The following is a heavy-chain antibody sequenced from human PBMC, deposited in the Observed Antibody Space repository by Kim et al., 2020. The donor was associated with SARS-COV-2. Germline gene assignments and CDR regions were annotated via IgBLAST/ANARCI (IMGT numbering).Heavy chain of an antibody. CDR2: IRSKANSYAT. D-gene: IGHD4-17*01. Sequence: GGSLRLSCAASGFTFSGSAMHWVRQASGKGLEWVGRIRSKANSYATAYAASVKGRFTISRDDSKNTAYLQMNSLKTEDTAVYYCTRRPDDYGGKGFAFDIWGQGTMVTVSS. CDR3: TRRPDDYGGKGFAFDI. V-gene: IGHV3-73*01. J-gene: IGHJ3*02. CDR1: GFTFSGSA.